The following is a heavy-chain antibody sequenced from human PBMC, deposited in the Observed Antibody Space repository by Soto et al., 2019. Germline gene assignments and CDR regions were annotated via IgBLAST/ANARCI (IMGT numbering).Heavy chain of an antibody. CDR2: IYYCGST. J-gene: IGHJ5*02. Sequence: PSETLSLTCTVSGGSISSGGYYWSWIRQHPGKGLEWIGYIYYCGSTYYNPSLKSRVTISVDTSKNQFSLKLSSVTAADTAVYYCAREVVVVPAAIERWLDPWGQGTLVIVSS. CDR1: GGSISSGGYY. V-gene: IGHV4-31*03. CDR3: AREVVVVPAAIERWLDP. D-gene: IGHD2-2*01.